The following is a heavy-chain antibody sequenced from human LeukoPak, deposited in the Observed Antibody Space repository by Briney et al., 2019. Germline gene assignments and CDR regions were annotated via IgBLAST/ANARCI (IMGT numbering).Heavy chain of an antibody. Sequence: GGSLRLSCAASGFTFSSYWMHWVRQAPGKGLVWVSRINSDGSSTSYADSVKGRFTISRDNAKNTLYLQMNSLRAEDTAVYYCARVRLNSPTWFVPCGQGTLVTVSS. D-gene: IGHD5-12*01. CDR1: GFTFSSYW. CDR3: ARVRLNSPTWFVP. V-gene: IGHV3-74*01. J-gene: IGHJ5*02. CDR2: INSDGSST.